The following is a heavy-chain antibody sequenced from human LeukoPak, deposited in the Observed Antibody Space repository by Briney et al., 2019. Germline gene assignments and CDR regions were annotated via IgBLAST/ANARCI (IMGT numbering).Heavy chain of an antibody. Sequence: PSETLSLTCTVSGASISSSDSYWSWIRQPPRKGLEWIGSIYRRGSTSYNPSLKSRVTVSEDMSKNHFSLRLSSVTAADTAVYYCARHVQDLGIKVWGQGTTVTVSS. V-gene: IGHV4-39*01. CDR3: ARHVQDLGIKV. CDR2: IYRRGST. J-gene: IGHJ6*02. CDR1: GASISSSDSY.